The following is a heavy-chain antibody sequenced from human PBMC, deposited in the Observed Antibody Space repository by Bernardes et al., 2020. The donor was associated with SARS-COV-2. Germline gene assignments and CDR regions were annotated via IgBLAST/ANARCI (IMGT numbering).Heavy chain of an antibody. J-gene: IGHJ2*01. V-gene: IGHV3-33*01. Sequence: GGSLRLSCAASGFTFTTYGMQWVRQAPGKGLEWVAMIWNDGSHKYYADSVKGRFTISRDNSETTLYLQMNSLRAEDTAVYYCARGGFCGGGNCYGDWYFDLWGRGTLVTVSS. CDR2: IWNDGSHK. CDR1: GFTFTTYG. CDR3: ARGGFCGGGNCYGDWYFDL. D-gene: IGHD2-15*01.